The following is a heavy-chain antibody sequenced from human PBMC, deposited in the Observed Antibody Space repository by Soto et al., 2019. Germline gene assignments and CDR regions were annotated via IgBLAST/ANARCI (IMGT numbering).Heavy chain of an antibody. V-gene: IGHV1-69*12. CDR3: ARQGGRSPDGPYDYGMDV. J-gene: IGHJ6*02. Sequence: QVQLVQSGAEVKKPGSSVKVSCKASGGTFSSYAISWVRQAPGQGLEWMGGIIPIFGTADYAQKFQGRVTINADEPTRTADMQMSTLRSQNTAAYYCARQGGRSPDGPYDYGMDVRGQGTPVTVSS. D-gene: IGHD6-6*01. CDR2: IIPIFGTA. CDR1: GGTFSSYA.